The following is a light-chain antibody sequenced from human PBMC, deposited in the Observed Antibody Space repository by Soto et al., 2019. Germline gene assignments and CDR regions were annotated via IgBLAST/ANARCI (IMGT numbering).Light chain of an antibody. CDR3: SSFAGSYTHV. Sequence: QSVLTQPRSVSGSPGQAVTFPCTGTNSDVGGYNYVSWYQQNPDRAPKLIIYDVTKRPSGVPDRFSGSKSGNTASLTISGLQAEDEADYFCSSFAGSYTHVFGTGTKVTVL. J-gene: IGLJ1*01. CDR2: DVT. CDR1: NSDVGGYNY. V-gene: IGLV2-11*01.